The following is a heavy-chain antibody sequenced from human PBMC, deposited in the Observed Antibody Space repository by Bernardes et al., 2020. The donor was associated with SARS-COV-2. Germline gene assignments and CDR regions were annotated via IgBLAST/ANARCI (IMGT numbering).Heavy chain of an antibody. CDR2: LSANGIST. J-gene: IGHJ4*02. D-gene: IGHD2-21*02. CDR1: GFTFSSYS. CDR3: AKKKETAALVRLGNYFDY. Sequence: GGSLRLSCAASGFTFSSYSMNWVRQAPGKGLEWVSGLSANGISTYYAESVKGRFTISRDLSTNTVNLQMNGLRVEDTAMYYCAKKKETAALVRLGNYFDYWGQGIPGTVSS. V-gene: IGHV3-23*01.